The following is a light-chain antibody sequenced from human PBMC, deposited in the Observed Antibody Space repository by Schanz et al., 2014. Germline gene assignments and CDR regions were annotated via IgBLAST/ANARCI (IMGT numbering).Light chain of an antibody. Sequence: QSALTQPPSASGSPGQSVTISCTGTSSDVGGYNFVSWYQQIPGKAPKLMIYKVTQRPSGVSNRFSSSGSGNTASLTISGLQAEDEADYYCSSHTSSNSLVFGGGTKLTVL. V-gene: IGLV2-14*01. CDR1: SSDVGGYNF. CDR3: SSHTSSNSLV. CDR2: KVT. J-gene: IGLJ3*02.